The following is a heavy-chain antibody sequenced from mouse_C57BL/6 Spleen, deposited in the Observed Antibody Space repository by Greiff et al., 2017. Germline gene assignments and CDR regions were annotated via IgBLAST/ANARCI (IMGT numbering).Heavy chain of an antibody. D-gene: IGHD1-1*01. CDR2: ISSGGSYT. J-gene: IGHJ4*01. CDR1: GFTFSSYG. CDR3: ARQATTVVADYAMDY. Sequence: VQLQQSGGDLVKPGGSLKLSCAASGFTFSSYGMSWVRQTPDKRLEWVATISSGGSYTYYPDSVKGRFTISRDNAKNTLYLHMSSLKSEDTAMYYCARQATTVVADYAMDYWGQGTSVTVSS. V-gene: IGHV5-6*01.